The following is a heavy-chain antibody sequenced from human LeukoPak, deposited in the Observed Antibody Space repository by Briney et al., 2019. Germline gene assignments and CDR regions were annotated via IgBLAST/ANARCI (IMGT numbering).Heavy chain of an antibody. CDR3: AKDIVAVAGTPYYFDY. CDR1: GFTFSSYG. J-gene: IGHJ4*02. D-gene: IGHD6-19*01. V-gene: IGHV3-30*02. Sequence: GGSLRLSCAASGFTFSSYGMHWVRQAPGKGLEWVAFIRYDGSNKYYADSVKGRFTISRDNSKNTLYLQMNSLRAEDTAVYYCAKDIVAVAGTPYYFDYWGQGTLVTVSS. CDR2: IRYDGSNK.